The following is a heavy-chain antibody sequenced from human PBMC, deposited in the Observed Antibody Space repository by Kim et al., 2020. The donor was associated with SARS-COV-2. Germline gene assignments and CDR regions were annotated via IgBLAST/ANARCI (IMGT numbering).Heavy chain of an antibody. CDR3: AVYSGPDYAFDI. J-gene: IGHJ3*02. V-gene: IGHV3-7*01. Sequence: GGSLRLSCAASGFTFTDYSMTWVRQAPGKGLEWVADINGGGSEKYYVDSVKGRFTMSRDNPKKTLYLQMNSLRVEDTAMYYCAVYSGPDYAFDIWGQGTMVTVSS. CDR1: GFTFTDYS. D-gene: IGHD5-12*01. CDR2: INGGGSEK.